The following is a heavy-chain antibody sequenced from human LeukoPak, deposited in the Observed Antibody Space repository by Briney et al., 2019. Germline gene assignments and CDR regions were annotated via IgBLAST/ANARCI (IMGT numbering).Heavy chain of an antibody. CDR2: IWYDGSNK. V-gene: IGHV3-33*01. CDR3: ARDRNGNYGRWGFDY. J-gene: IGHJ4*02. Sequence: PGRSLRLSCAASGFTFSSYGMHWVRQAPGKGLEWVAVIWYDGSNKYYADSVKGRFTISRDNSKNTLYLQMNSLRAKDTAVYYCARDRNGNYGRWGFDYWGQGTLVTVSS. D-gene: IGHD4-17*01. CDR1: GFTFSSYG.